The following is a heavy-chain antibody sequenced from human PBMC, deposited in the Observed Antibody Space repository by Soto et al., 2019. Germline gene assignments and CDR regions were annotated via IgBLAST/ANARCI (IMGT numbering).Heavy chain of an antibody. CDR1: GFTFSRYG. CDR3: GRALDYGGNTLDY. D-gene: IGHD4-17*01. CDR2: ISYDGSNK. V-gene: IGHV3-30*03. J-gene: IGHJ4*02. Sequence: PGGSLRLSCAASGFTFSRYGMHWVRQAPGKGLEWVAVISYDGSNKYYADSVKGRFTISRDSSKNTLYLQMNSLRAEDTAVYYCGRALDYGGNTLDYWGQGTLVTVSS.